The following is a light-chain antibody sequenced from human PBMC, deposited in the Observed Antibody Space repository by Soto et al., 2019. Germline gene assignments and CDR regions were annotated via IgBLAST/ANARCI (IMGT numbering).Light chain of an antibody. CDR1: QSIDIW. CDR3: QQYHRSSIT. CDR2: MAS. J-gene: IGKJ5*01. V-gene: IGKV1-5*03. Sequence: DIQMTQSPSTLSASVGDRVTITCRASQSIDIWLAWYQQKPGQPPKLLSYMASTLERGVPSRFSGTGSGTECTLAINSLQPDDCATYYCQQYHRSSITFGQGTRMEIK.